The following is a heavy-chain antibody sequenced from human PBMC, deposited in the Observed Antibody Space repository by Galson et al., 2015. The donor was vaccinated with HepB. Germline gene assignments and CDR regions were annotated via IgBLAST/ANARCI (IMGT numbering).Heavy chain of an antibody. D-gene: IGHD6-19*01. CDR2: ISDGGDTT. CDR3: AKDGGTGWLYKWFDA. V-gene: IGHV3-23*01. Sequence: SLRLSCAASGFIFSTYGMNWVRQTPGKGLEWVSGISDGGDTTYYADSVKGRFTVSRDNSRSTLSLQMNSLRPEDTAVYYCAKDGGTGWLYKWFDAWGQGTPVTVSS. J-gene: IGHJ5*02. CDR1: GFIFSTYG.